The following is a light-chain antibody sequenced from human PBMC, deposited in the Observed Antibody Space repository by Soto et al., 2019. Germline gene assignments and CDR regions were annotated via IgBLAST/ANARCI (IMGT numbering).Light chain of an antibody. J-gene: IGLJ1*01. CDR3: SSYTSSSTRV. V-gene: IGLV2-14*03. Sequence: QSVLTQPASVSGSPGQSITISCTGKSKDVGAYDYVSWYQQHPDKAPKLMIYEVSNRPSGVSNRFSGSKSVNTATLTISGLQTEDEADYYCSSYTSSSTRVFGTGTKVTVL. CDR1: SKDVGAYDY. CDR2: EVS.